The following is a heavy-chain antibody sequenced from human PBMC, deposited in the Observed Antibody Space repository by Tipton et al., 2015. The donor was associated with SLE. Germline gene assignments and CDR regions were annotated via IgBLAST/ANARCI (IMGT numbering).Heavy chain of an antibody. J-gene: IGHJ4*02. CDR3: AKDSPQKSSHFDY. Sequence: SLRLSCAASGFTFSSYAMSWVRQAPGKGLEWVSAIGGSGVSTYYADSVKGRFTISRDNFKNTLYLQMNSLRAEDTAVYYCAKDSPQKSSHFDYWGQGTLVTVSS. V-gene: IGHV3-23*01. CDR1: GFTFSSYA. CDR2: IGGSGVST. D-gene: IGHD3-10*01.